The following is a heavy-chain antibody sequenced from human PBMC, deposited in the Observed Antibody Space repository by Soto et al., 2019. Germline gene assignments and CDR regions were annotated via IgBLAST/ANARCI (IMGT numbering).Heavy chain of an antibody. J-gene: IGHJ4*02. CDR3: ANSRWELLSFDY. V-gene: IGHV3-23*01. Sequence: EVQLLESGGGLVQPGGSLRLSCAASGFTFRTYAMSWVRRAPGKGLEWVSAISGSGGGTYYADSVKGRFTISGDNSKNTLYLQMNSLRAEDTAVYYCANSRWELLSFDYWGQGTLVTVSS. CDR2: ISGSGGGT. CDR1: GFTFRTYA. D-gene: IGHD1-26*01.